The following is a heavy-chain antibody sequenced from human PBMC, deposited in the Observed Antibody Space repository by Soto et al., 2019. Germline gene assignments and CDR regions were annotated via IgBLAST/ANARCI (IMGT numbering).Heavy chain of an antibody. Sequence: PGGSLRLSCAASGFTFSSYGMHWVRQAPGKGLEWVAVISYDGSNKYYADSVKGRFTIPRDNSKNTLYLQMNSLRAEDTAVYYCAKDINRSQWLVYYYYYGMDVWGQGTTVTVSS. V-gene: IGHV3-30*18. CDR1: GFTFSSYG. CDR3: AKDINRSQWLVYYYYYGMDV. D-gene: IGHD6-19*01. J-gene: IGHJ6*02. CDR2: ISYDGSNK.